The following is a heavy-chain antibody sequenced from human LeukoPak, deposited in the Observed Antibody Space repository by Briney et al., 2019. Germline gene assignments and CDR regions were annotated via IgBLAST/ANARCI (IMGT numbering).Heavy chain of an antibody. CDR2: IRYDGSRK. D-gene: IGHD4/OR15-4a*01. CDR3: AKVSLNMVNDAFDI. CDR1: GFIFSSYG. V-gene: IGHV3-30*02. Sequence: GGSLRLSCAASGFIFSSYGMHWVRQAPDKGLEWVAFIRYDGSRKYYADSVKGRFTISRDNSKNTLYLQMNSLRAEDAAMYYCAKVSLNMVNDAFDIWGQGTMVSVSS. J-gene: IGHJ3*02.